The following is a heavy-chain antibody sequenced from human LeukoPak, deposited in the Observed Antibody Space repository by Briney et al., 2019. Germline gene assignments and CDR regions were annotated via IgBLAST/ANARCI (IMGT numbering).Heavy chain of an antibody. CDR1: GFTFSSYS. J-gene: IGHJ5*02. V-gene: IGHV3-48*01. D-gene: IGHD3-3*01. CDR2: ISSSSSTV. CDR3: AKETYYDFWSGSSNWFDP. Sequence: GGSLRLSCAASGFTFSSYSMNWVRQAPGKGLEWVSYISSSSSTVYYADSVKGRFTISRDNAKNSLYLQMNSLRAEDTAVYYCAKETYYDFWSGSSNWFDPWGQGTLVTVSS.